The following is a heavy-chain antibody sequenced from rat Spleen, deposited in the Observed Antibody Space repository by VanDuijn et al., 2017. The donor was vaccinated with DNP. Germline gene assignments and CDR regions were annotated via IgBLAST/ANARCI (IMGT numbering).Heavy chain of an antibody. CDR1: GFTFSDYD. Sequence: EVQLVESGGGLVQPGRSLKLSCAASGFTFSDYDMAWVRQTPKKGLEWVATITYDGGSTKYGDSVKGRFTISRENAKNTLYLQMNSLRSEDMATYYCVRWNSGHFDYWGQGVMVPVSS. CDR3: VRWNSGHFDY. CDR2: ITYDGGST. V-gene: IGHV5-22*01. D-gene: IGHD4-3*01. J-gene: IGHJ2*01.